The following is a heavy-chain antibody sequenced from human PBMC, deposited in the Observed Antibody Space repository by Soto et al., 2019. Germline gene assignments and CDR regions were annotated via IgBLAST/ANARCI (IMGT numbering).Heavy chain of an antibody. CDR1: VFTFSDYY. CDR2: ISSSGSTI. CDR3: ARDPKVTMVRGVNNWFDP. J-gene: IGHJ5*02. D-gene: IGHD3-10*01. Sequence: PVGSLRLSCASSVFTFSDYYMSCIRQSPGKWLEWVSYISSSGSTIYYADSVKGRFTISRDNAKNSLYLQMNSLRAEDTAVYYCARDPKVTMVRGVNNWFDPWGQGTLGTVSS. V-gene: IGHV3-11*01.